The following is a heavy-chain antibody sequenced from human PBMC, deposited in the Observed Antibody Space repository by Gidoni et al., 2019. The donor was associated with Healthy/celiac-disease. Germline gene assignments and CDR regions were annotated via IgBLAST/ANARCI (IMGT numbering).Heavy chain of an antibody. D-gene: IGHD3-22*01. Sequence: QVQLVQSGAEVKKPGASVQVSCKASGSTFTGYYMHWVRQAPGQGLEWMGWINPNSGGTNYAQKFQGRGTMTRDTSISTAYMELSRLRSDATAVYYCASVYYDSSGYYWFDYWGQGTLVTVSS. V-gene: IGHV1-2*02. J-gene: IGHJ4*02. CDR1: GSTFTGYY. CDR3: ASVYYDSSGYYWFDY. CDR2: INPNSGGT.